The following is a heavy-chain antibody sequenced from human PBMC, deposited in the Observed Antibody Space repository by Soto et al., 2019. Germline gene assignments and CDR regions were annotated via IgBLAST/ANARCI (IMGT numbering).Heavy chain of an antibody. CDR2: INHSGST. D-gene: IGHD6-6*01. CDR1: GGSFSAYY. V-gene: IGHV4-34*01. Sequence: QVQLQQWGAGLLKPSETLSLTCAVYGGSFSAYYWSWIRQPPGKGLEWIGEINHSGSTNYNPSLKSRVTISVDTSKNQFSLKLSSVTAADTAVYYCARARQLVPPFDYWGQGTLVTVSS. J-gene: IGHJ4*02. CDR3: ARARQLVPPFDY.